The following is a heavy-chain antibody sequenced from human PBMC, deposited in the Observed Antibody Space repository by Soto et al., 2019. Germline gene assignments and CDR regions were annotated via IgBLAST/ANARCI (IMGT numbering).Heavy chain of an antibody. J-gene: IGHJ6*02. CDR1: GYTFTSYG. D-gene: IGHD3-3*01. V-gene: IGHV1-18*01. CDR3: ARVGSNDFWSGYYTYYYYGMDV. Sequence: GASVKVSCKASGYTFTSYGISWVRQAPGQGLEWMGWISAYNGNTNYAQKLQGRVTMTTDTSTSTAYMELRSLRSDDTAVYYCARVGSNDFWSGYYTYYYYGMDVWGQGTTVTV. CDR2: ISAYNGNT.